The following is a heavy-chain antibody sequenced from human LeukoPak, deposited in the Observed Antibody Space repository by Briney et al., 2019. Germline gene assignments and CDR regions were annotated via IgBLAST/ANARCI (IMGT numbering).Heavy chain of an antibody. V-gene: IGHV3-7*01. D-gene: IGHD3-22*01. Sequence: GGSLRLSCAASGFIFNNAWMTWVRQAPGKGLEWVANIKQDGSEKYYVDSVKDRFTISRDNAKNSLYLQMNSLRAEDTAVYYCARDRPSSGYYWAVDYWGQGTLVTVSS. J-gene: IGHJ4*02. CDR1: GFIFNNAW. CDR2: IKQDGSEK. CDR3: ARDRPSSGYYWAVDY.